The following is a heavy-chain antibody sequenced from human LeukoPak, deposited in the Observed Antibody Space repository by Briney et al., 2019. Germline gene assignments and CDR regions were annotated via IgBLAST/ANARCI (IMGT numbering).Heavy chain of an antibody. D-gene: IGHD4-23*01. CDR1: GFTFSSYG. J-gene: IGHJ4*02. V-gene: IGHV3-23*01. Sequence: PGGSLRLSCAASGFTFSSYGMSWVRQAPGKGLEWVSAISGSGGSTYYAGSVKGRFTISRENAKNSLYLQMNRLRAGDTAVYYCARVKDGGLGFDYWGQGTLVTVSS. CDR2: ISGSGGST. CDR3: ARVKDGGLGFDY.